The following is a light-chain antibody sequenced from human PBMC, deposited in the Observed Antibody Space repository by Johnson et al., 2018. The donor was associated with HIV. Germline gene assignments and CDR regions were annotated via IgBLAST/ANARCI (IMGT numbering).Light chain of an antibody. Sequence: QSVLTQPPSVSAAPGQKVTISCSGSSSNIGNNYVSWYQQLPGTAPKLLIYENNKRPSGIPDRFSGSKSGTSATLGITGLQTGDEADYYCGTWDGSLSGGPYVFGTGTKVTAL. CDR2: ENN. CDR1: SSNIGNNY. V-gene: IGLV1-51*02. CDR3: GTWDGSLSGGPYV. J-gene: IGLJ1*01.